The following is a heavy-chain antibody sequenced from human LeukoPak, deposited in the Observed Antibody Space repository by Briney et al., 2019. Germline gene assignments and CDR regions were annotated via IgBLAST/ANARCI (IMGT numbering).Heavy chain of an antibody. CDR1: GFTFSNFA. D-gene: IGHD1-26*01. CDR3: ARGGHSGTYAFDI. CDR2: ISYDGSNK. V-gene: IGHV3-30*04. Sequence: GGSLRLSCVASGFTFSNFAMHWVRQAPGKGLEWVALISYDGSNKYYADSVKGRFTISRDNSKNTPYLQMNSLTAEDTAVSYCARGGHSGTYAFDIWGQGTMVTVSS. J-gene: IGHJ3*02.